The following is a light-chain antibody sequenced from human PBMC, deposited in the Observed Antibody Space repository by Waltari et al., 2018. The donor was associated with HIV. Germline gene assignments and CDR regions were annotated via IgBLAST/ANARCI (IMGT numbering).Light chain of an antibody. Sequence: SYVLTQSPSVSVAPGQTARLTCGADNIGSKTVHWYQQKPGQAPLLVVYDDTDRPPGIPERISGSNSGNTATLTISAVEAGDEADYYCHVWDSSSAHVVFGGGTKVTVL. J-gene: IGLJ2*01. V-gene: IGLV3-21*02. CDR2: DDT. CDR3: HVWDSSSAHVV. CDR1: NIGSKT.